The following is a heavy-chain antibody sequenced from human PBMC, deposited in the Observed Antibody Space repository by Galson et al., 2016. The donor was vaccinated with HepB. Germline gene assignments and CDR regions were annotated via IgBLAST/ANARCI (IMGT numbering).Heavy chain of an antibody. V-gene: IGHV3-23*01. Sequence: SLRLSCAASGMTFSTSAVTWVRQAPGKGLEWVSNIANGGVSVNYADSVKGRFTISVDSSKSTVYLQMSSLSAEDTATYYCAREKRQQVGDDYYYALDVWGKGTTVAVSS. CDR2: IANGGVSV. J-gene: IGHJ6*04. CDR1: GMTFSTSA. D-gene: IGHD6-13*01. CDR3: AREKRQQVGDDYYYALDV.